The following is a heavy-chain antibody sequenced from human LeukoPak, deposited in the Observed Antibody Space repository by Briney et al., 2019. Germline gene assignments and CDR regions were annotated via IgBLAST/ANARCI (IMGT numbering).Heavy chain of an antibody. Sequence: ASVKVSCKASGYTFTSYDINWVRQATGQGLEWMGRMNPNSGNTGYAQKFQGRVTMTRNTSISTAYMELSSLRSEDTAVYYCARVSYGHLYYYYYMDVWGKGTTVTVSS. CDR3: ARVSYGHLYYYYYMDV. J-gene: IGHJ6*03. CDR2: MNPNSGNT. V-gene: IGHV1-8*01. CDR1: GYTFTSYD. D-gene: IGHD5-18*01.